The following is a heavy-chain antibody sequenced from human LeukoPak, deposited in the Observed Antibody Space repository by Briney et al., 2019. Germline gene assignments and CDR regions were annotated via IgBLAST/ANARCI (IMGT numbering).Heavy chain of an antibody. D-gene: IGHD3-16*01. V-gene: IGHV4-30-4*01. J-gene: IGHJ3*02. CDR2: IYYSGST. CDR3: ARVGGAPLGAFDI. CDR1: GGSISSGDYY. Sequence: PSETLSLTCTVSGGSISSGDYYWSWLRQPPWKGLEWIGYIYYSGSTYYNPSLKSRVTISVDTSKNQFSLKLSSVTAADTAVYYCARVGGAPLGAFDIWGQGTMVTVSS.